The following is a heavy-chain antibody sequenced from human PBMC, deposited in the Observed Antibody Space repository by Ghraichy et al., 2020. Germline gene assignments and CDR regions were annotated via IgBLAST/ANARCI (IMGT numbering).Heavy chain of an antibody. CDR1: GGSISSSSYY. V-gene: IGHV4-39*01. Sequence: SETLSLTCTVSGGSISSSSYYWGWIRQPPGKGLEWIGSIYYSGSTYYNPSLKSRVTISVDTSKNQFSLKLSSVTAADTAVYYCARRWRHHQSWDAFDVWGQGTMVTVSS. D-gene: IGHD1-14*01. CDR3: ARRWRHHQSWDAFDV. J-gene: IGHJ3*01. CDR2: IYYSGST.